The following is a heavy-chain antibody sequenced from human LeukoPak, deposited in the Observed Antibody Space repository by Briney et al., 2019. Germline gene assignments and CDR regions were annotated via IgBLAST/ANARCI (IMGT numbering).Heavy chain of an antibody. V-gene: IGHV3-30*18. Sequence: PGRSLRLSCAASGFTFSSYGMHWVRQAPGKGLEWVAVISYDGSNKYYADSVKGRFTISRDNSKNTLYLQMNSLRAEDTAVYYCAKEMIAVADYYHGMDVWGQGTTVTVSS. CDR3: AKEMIAVADYYHGMDV. CDR2: ISYDGSNK. D-gene: IGHD6-19*01. J-gene: IGHJ6*02. CDR1: GFTFSSYG.